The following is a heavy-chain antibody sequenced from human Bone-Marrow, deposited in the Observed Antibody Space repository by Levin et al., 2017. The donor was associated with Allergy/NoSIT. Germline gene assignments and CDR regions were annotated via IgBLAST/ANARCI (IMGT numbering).Heavy chain of an antibody. J-gene: IGHJ6*03. V-gene: IGHV1-18*01. CDR2: ISAYNGNT. D-gene: IGHD4-17*01. Sequence: GESLKISCKTSGYTFSNYGITWVRQAPGQGLEWMGWISAYNGNTNYAQNLQGRVTMATDTSTSTAYMELRSLRSDDTAVYYCARDKGVYGDSSSYNYYYYMDFWGKGTTVTVSS. CDR1: GYTFSNYG. CDR3: ARDKGVYGDSSSYNYYYYMDF.